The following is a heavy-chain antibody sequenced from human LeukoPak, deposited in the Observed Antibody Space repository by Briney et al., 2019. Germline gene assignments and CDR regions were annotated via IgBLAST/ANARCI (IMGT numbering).Heavy chain of an antibody. CDR3: AKDISHIGLPLNYFDY. Sequence: QPGRPLRLSCVASGSTFDDYAMHWVPQAPGKGLGGGSGISWNSGSIGYADSVKGRFTISRDNAKNSLYLQMNSLRAEDTGMYYCAKDISHIGLPLNYFDYWGQGTLVTVSS. CDR2: ISWNSGSI. D-gene: IGHD5-12*01. CDR1: GSTFDDYA. J-gene: IGHJ4*02. V-gene: IGHV3-9*01.